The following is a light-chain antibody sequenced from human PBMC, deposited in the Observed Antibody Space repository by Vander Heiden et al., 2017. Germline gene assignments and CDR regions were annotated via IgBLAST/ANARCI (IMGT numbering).Light chain of an antibody. CDR2: GAS. V-gene: IGKV3-20*01. CDR3: QEYWSSRAT. J-gene: IGKJ2*01. Sequence: EIVLTQSPGTLSLSPGERATLSCRASQSVSSSYLAWYQQKPGQAPRLLIYGASSRATGIPDRFSGSGSGTDFTLTMSRLEPEDFAVYYCQEYWSSRATFRQGTKLEIK. CDR1: QSVSSSY.